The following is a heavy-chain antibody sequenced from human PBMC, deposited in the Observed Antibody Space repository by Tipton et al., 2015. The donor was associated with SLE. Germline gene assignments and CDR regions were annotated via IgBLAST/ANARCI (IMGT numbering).Heavy chain of an antibody. Sequence: TLSLTCTVSGGSISNSDYYWGWIRQPPGKGLEWIGGVHYSGATYYNPSLKSRVTMSVDTSENQLSLKLTFVTTADTAVYYCARARHGGAEYFEHWGQGTLVTVSS. CDR1: GGSISNSDYY. V-gene: IGHV4-39*07. CDR3: ARARHGGAEYFEH. J-gene: IGHJ1*01. CDR2: VHYSGAT. D-gene: IGHD3-3*01.